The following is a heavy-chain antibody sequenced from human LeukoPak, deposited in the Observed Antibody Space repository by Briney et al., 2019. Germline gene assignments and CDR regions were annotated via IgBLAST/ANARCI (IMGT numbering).Heavy chain of an antibody. J-gene: IGHJ2*01. CDR1: GGSISSGGYY. D-gene: IGHD4-17*01. Sequence: SETLSLTCTVSGGSISSGGYYWSWIRQHPGKGLEWLGYIYYSGSTYYNPSLKSRVTISVDTSKHQFSLKLSPVTAADTAVYSCTRARSTVTTDNWYFDLWGRGPLVTVSS. CDR2: IYYSGST. V-gene: IGHV4-31*03. CDR3: TRARSTVTTDNWYFDL.